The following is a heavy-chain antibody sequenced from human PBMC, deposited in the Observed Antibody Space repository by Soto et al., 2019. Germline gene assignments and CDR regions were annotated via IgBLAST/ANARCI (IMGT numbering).Heavy chain of an antibody. Sequence: EVQLVESGGGLVKPGWSLRLSCAASGFTFSSYSMNWVRQAPGKGLEWVSSISSSSSYIYYADSVKGRFTISRDNAKNSLYLQMNSLRAEDTAVYYCASGSYTDDFDYWGQGTLVTVSS. CDR1: GFTFSSYS. V-gene: IGHV3-21*01. CDR2: ISSSSSYI. CDR3: ASGSYTDDFDY. J-gene: IGHJ4*02. D-gene: IGHD1-26*01.